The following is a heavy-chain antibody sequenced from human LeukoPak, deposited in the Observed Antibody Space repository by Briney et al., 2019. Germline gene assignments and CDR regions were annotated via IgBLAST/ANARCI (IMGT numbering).Heavy chain of an antibody. CDR3: AKDRSSHDLTFDY. V-gene: IGHV3-30*18. CDR2: ISYDGSNK. CDR1: EFTFSSYG. Sequence: GGSLRLSCAASEFTFSSYGMHWVRQAPGKGLEWVAFISYDGSNKYYADSVKGRFTISRVNSKNTLYLQMNSLRAEDTAVYYCAKDRSSHDLTFDYWGQGTPVTVSS. J-gene: IGHJ4*02. D-gene: IGHD6-13*01.